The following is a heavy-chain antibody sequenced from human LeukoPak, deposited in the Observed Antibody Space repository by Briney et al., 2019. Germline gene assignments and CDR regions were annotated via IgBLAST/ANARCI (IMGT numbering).Heavy chain of an antibody. Sequence: PSETLSLTCTVSGYSISSGYYWGWIRQPPGKGLEWIGSIYHSGSTYYNPSLKSRVTISVDTSKNQFSLKLSSVTAADTAVYYCARVRSNHFDYWGQGTLVTVSS. V-gene: IGHV4-38-2*02. CDR3: ARVRSNHFDY. J-gene: IGHJ4*02. D-gene: IGHD2-2*01. CDR1: GYSISSGYY. CDR2: IYHSGST.